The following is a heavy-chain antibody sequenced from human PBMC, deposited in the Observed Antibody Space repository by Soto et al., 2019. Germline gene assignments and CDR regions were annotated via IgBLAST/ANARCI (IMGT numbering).Heavy chain of an antibody. V-gene: IGHV3-23*01. J-gene: IGHJ6*03. D-gene: IGHD2-2*01. CDR2: ISGSGGST. CDR3: AKGKEVVPAAMSYYYYYMDV. CDR1: GFTFSSYA. Sequence: EVQLLESGGGLVQPGGSLRLSCAASGFTFSSYAMSWVRQAPGKGLEWVSAISGSGGSTYYADSVKGRFTIPRDNSKNTLYLQMNSLRAEDTAVYYCAKGKEVVPAAMSYYYYYMDVWGKGTTVTVSS.